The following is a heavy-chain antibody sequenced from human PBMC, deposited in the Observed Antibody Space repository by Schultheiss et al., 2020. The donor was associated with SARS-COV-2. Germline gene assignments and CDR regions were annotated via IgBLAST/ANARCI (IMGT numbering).Heavy chain of an antibody. J-gene: IGHJ6*02. V-gene: IGHV1-2*04. D-gene: IGHD3-10*01. CDR1: GYTFTSYG. CDR2: INPNSGGT. Sequence: ASVKVSCKASGYTFTSYGIIWVRQAPGQGLEWMGWINPNSGGTNYAQKFQGWVTMTRDTSISTAYMELSRLRSDDTAVYYCARESYWVGMVRGPEDYYGMDVWGQGTTVTVSS. CDR3: ARESYWVGMVRGPEDYYGMDV.